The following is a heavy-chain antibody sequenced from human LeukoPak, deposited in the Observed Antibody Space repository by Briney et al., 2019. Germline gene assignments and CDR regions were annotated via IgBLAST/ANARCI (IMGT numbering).Heavy chain of an antibody. CDR3: AKDWFGYYDSSGYFDY. CDR2: IKQDGSEK. J-gene: IGHJ4*02. CDR1: GFTFSSYW. Sequence: GGSLRLSCAASGFTFSSYWMNWVRQAPGKGLEWVANIKQDGSEKYYVDSVKGRFTISRDNAKNSLYLQMNSLRAEDTALYYCAKDWFGYYDSSGYFDYWGQGTLVTVSS. V-gene: IGHV3-7*03. D-gene: IGHD3-22*01.